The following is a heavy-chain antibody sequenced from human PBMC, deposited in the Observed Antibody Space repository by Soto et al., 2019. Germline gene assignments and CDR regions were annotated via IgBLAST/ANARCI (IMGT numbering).Heavy chain of an antibody. D-gene: IGHD3-16*01. CDR3: TRDRGTSMITRLFDY. CDR2: INPSGGGT. V-gene: IGHV1-46*03. CDR1: GYTFTSYY. J-gene: IGHJ4*02. Sequence: QVQLVQSGAEVKKPGASIKVSCKTSGYTFTSYYLHWVRQAPGQGLEWMGIINPSGGGTSYAQKFQSRVTLTIDSSTSTGYMELSSLIYYDTAVYYCTRDRGTSMITRLFDYWGQGTLVTVSS.